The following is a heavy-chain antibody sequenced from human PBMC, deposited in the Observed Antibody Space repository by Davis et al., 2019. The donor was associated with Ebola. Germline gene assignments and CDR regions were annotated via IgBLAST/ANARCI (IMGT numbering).Heavy chain of an antibody. CDR3: AISNLWEVDS. CDR1: GASMTSGGYY. D-gene: IGHD1-26*01. J-gene: IGHJ4*02. V-gene: IGHV4-31*03. CDR2: FSYGWRS. Sequence: MPSETLSLTCTVSGASMTSGGYYWTWICHHSGSGLDRIGYFSYGWRSSYNPSLKSRIIISEDTAKNQFSLKLSTVTAAETAVYYCAISNLWEVDSWGQGTLVTVSS.